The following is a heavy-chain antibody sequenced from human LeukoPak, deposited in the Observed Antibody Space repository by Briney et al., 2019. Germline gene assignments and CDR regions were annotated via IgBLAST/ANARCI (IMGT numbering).Heavy chain of an antibody. CDR2: IIGSGAST. Sequence: PGGSLRLSCTASGFTFNSYAMTWVRQAPGKGLEWVSSIIGSGASTYYADSVKGRFTISRDNSKNTLYLQMNSLKTEDTAVYYCASLYGSGKRWVDPWGQGTLVTVSS. CDR1: GFTFNSYA. D-gene: IGHD3-10*01. CDR3: ASLYGSGKRWVDP. J-gene: IGHJ5*02. V-gene: IGHV3-23*01.